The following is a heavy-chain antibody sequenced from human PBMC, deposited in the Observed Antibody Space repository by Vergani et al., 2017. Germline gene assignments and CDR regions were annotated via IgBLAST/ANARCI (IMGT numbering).Heavy chain of an antibody. J-gene: IGHJ6*02. D-gene: IGHD3-3*01. CDR3: ASTYYDFWSSSTQNYYYGMDV. CDR2: IRYDGSNK. CDR1: GFTFSSYG. V-gene: IGHV3-30*02. Sequence: VQLVESGGGLVQPGGSLRLSCAASGFTFSSYGMHWVRQAPGKGLEWVAFIRYDGSNKYYADSVKGRFTISRDNSKNTLYLQMNSLRAEDTAVYYCASTYYDFWSSSTQNYYYGMDVWGQGTTVTVSS.